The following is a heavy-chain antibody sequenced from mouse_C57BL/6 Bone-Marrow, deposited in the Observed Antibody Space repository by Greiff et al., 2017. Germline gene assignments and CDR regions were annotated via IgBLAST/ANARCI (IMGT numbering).Heavy chain of an antibody. CDR2: ISNGGGST. CDR3: ARRRSGDWYFDV. V-gene: IGHV5-12*01. J-gene: IGHJ1*03. CDR1: GFTFSDYY. Sequence: EVKLMESGGGLVQPGGSLKLSCAASGFTFSDYYMYWVRQTPEKRLEWVAYISNGGGSTYYPDTVKGRFTISRDNAKNTLYLQMSRLKSEDTAMYYCARRRSGDWYFDVWGTGTTVTVSS. D-gene: IGHD1-1*01.